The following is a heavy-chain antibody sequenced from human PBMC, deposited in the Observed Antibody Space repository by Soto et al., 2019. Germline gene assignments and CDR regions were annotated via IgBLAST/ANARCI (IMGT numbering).Heavy chain of an antibody. Sequence: GASVKASCKASGYPFTTYHMHWGRNAPGQGLEWMGIIIPSGGSTSYAQKFQGRVTMTRDTSTSTVYMELSSLRSEDTAVYYCARVAAPGNNWFDPWGQGTLVTVSS. CDR2: IIPSGGST. CDR3: ARVAAPGNNWFDP. D-gene: IGHD6-13*01. V-gene: IGHV1-46*03. CDR1: GYPFTTYH. J-gene: IGHJ5*02.